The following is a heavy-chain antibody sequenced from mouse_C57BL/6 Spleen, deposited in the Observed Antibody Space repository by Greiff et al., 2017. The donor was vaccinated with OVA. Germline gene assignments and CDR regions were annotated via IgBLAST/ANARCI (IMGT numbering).Heavy chain of an antibody. V-gene: IGHV1-54*01. D-gene: IGHD1-1*01. J-gene: IGHJ3*01. CDR1: GYAFTNYL. CDR2: INPGSGGT. CDR3: ARGDYGSRTWFAY. Sequence: VKLMESGAELVRPGTSVKLSCKASGYAFTNYLIEWVKQRPGQGLEWIGVINPGSGGTNYNEKFKGKATLTADKSSSTAYMQLSSLTSEDSAVYFCARGDYGSRTWFAYWGQGTLVTVSA.